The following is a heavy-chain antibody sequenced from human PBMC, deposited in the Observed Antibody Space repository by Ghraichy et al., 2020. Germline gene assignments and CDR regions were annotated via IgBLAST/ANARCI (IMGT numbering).Heavy chain of an antibody. D-gene: IGHD3-10*01. J-gene: IGHJ3*02. CDR3: ASGPLWFGELFGTDAFDI. CDR2: ISAYNGNT. V-gene: IGHV1-18*04. Sequence: ASVKVSYKASGYTFTSYGISWARQAPGQGLEWMGWISAYNGNTNYAQKLQGRVTMTTDTSTSTAYMELRSLRSDDTAVYYCASGPLWFGELFGTDAFDIWGQGTMVTVSS. CDR1: GYTFTSYG.